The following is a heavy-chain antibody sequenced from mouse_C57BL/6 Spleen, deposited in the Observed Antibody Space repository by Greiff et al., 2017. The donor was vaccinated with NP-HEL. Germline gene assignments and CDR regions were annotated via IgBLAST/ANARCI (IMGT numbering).Heavy chain of an antibody. CDR3: ARGEYDFYAMDY. D-gene: IGHD2-10*02. Sequence: QVQLKQSGAELVRPGASVKMSCKASGYTFTSYNMHWVKQTPRQGLEWIGAIYPGNGDTSYNQKFKGKATLTVDKSSSTAYMQLSSLTSEDSAVYVCARGEYDFYAMDYWGQGTSVTVSS. J-gene: IGHJ4*01. CDR2: IYPGNGDT. CDR1: GYTFTSYN. V-gene: IGHV1-12*01.